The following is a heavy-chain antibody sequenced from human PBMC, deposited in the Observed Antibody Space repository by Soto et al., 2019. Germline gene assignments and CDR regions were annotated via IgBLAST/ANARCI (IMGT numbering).Heavy chain of an antibody. CDR1: GVSLSTSGMG. D-gene: IGHD2-21*01. CDR2: VYWDDDK. Sequence: QVTLKESGPTLVKPTQTLTLTCTFSGVSLSTSGMGVGWIRQPPGKALEWLALVYWDDDKRYSPSLKSSLTITKDTSKNQVVLTMTYMDPVDTATYYCAHMIEGAFFDPWGQGTLVTVS. J-gene: IGHJ5*02. CDR3: AHMIEGAFFDP. V-gene: IGHV2-5*02.